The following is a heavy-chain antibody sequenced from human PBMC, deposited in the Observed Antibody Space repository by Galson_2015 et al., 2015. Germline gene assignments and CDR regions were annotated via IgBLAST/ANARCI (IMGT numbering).Heavy chain of an antibody. V-gene: IGHV3-33*01. J-gene: IGHJ4*02. Sequence: SLRLSCAASGFTFNSYGMHWVRQAPGKGLEWVAVIWYDGSNKDYADSVKGRFTISRDNSKNTLYLRMNSLRAEDTAVYYCARVPADSSGYYPSDYWGQGTLVTVSS. CDR2: IWYDGSNK. CDR3: ARVPADSSGYYPSDY. D-gene: IGHD3-22*01. CDR1: GFTFNSYG.